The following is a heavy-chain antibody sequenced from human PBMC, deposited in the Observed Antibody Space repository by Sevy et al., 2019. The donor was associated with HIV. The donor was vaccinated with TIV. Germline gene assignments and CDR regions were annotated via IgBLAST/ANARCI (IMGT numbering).Heavy chain of an antibody. CDR2: FDPEDGET. CDR1: GYTLTELS. CDR3: ATNSPGYSSGWYLSREV. D-gene: IGHD6-19*01. Sequence: ASLKVSCKVSGYTLTELSMHWVRQAPGKGLEWMGGFDPEDGETIYAQKFQGRVTMTEDTSTDTAYMELSSLRSEDTAVYYCATNSPGYSSGWYLSREVWGLGTLVTVSS. V-gene: IGHV1-24*01. J-gene: IGHJ4*02.